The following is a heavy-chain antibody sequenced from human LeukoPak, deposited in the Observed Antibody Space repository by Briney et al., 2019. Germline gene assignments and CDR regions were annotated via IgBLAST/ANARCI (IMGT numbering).Heavy chain of an antibody. Sequence: GGSLRLSCAASGFTFDDYGMSWVRQAPGKGLEWVSGINWNGGSTGYADSVKGRFTISRDNAKNSLYLQMNSLRAEDTALYYCARGSYGSGSYTFDYWGQGTLVTVSS. D-gene: IGHD3-10*01. J-gene: IGHJ4*02. CDR1: GFTFDDYG. V-gene: IGHV3-20*04. CDR3: ARGSYGSGSYTFDY. CDR2: INWNGGST.